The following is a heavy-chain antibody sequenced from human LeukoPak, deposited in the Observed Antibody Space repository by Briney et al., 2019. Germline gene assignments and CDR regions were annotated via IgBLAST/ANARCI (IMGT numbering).Heavy chain of an antibody. D-gene: IGHD1-14*01. CDR2: ISYDGSNK. CDR3: AREVWGPEY. Sequence: GGSLRLSCAASGFTFSSYAMHWVRQAPGKGLEWVAVISYDGSNKYYADSVKGRFTISRDNSENTLYLLMNSLRAEDTAVYYCAREVWGPEYWGQGTLTTVSS. V-gene: IGHV3-30-3*01. CDR1: GFTFSSYA. J-gene: IGHJ4*02.